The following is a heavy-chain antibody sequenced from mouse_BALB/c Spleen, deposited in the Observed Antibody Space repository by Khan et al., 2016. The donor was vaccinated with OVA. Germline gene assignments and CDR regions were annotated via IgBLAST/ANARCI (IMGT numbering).Heavy chain of an antibody. CDR1: GYTFTDYA. Sequence: QVQLQESGPELVRPGVSVKISCKASGYTFTDYAMYWVKQSHAKSLEWIGRINTYSGSTNYNQKFKGKVTMTVDKSSSAAYMELASLTSEDSAISDCAIYAYDGYFDYWGQGTTLTVSS. D-gene: IGHD2-3*01. CDR2: INTYSGST. V-gene: IGHV1S137*01. CDR3: AIYAYDGYFDY. J-gene: IGHJ2*01.